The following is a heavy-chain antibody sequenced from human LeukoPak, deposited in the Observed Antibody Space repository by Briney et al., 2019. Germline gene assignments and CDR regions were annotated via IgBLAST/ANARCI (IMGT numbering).Heavy chain of an antibody. CDR2: ISNSGSTI. V-gene: IGHV3-11*04. CDR3: SRDRLGGLDL. Sequence: GGSLRLSCAVSGFTFSDYYMNWIRQAPGKGLEWVSYISNSGSTIYDADSVKGRFTISRDNAKNSVYLQMNSLRPEDTAVYYCSRDRLGGLDLWGQGTLVTVSS. J-gene: IGHJ5*02. D-gene: IGHD5-12*01. CDR1: GFTFSDYY.